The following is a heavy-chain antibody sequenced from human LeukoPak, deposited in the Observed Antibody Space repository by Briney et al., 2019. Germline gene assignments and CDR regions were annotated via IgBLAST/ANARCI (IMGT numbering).Heavy chain of an antibody. D-gene: IGHD3-22*01. CDR1: GGSISSYY. J-gene: IGHJ3*02. V-gene: IGHV4-59*01. CDR2: NDYSGST. CDR3: ARGDDYYDSSGYYKGAFDI. Sequence: SETLSLTCTVSGGSISSYYWSWIRQPPGKGLEWIGYNDYSGSTNYNPSLKSRVTISVDTSKNQFSLKLSSVTAADTAVYYCARGDDYYDSSGYYKGAFDIWGQGTMVTVSS.